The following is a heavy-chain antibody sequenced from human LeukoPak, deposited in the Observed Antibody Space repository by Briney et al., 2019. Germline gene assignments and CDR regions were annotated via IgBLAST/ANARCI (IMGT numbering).Heavy chain of an antibody. CDR3: ARAFWAGSFDY. Sequence: SETLSLTCTVSGGSISSSSYYWGWIRQPPGKGLEWIGEINHSGSTNYNPSLKSRVTISVDTSKNQFSLKLSSVTAADTAVYYCARAFWAGSFDYWGQGTLVTVSS. CDR1: GGSISSSSYY. V-gene: IGHV4-39*07. D-gene: IGHD1-26*01. CDR2: INHSGST. J-gene: IGHJ4*02.